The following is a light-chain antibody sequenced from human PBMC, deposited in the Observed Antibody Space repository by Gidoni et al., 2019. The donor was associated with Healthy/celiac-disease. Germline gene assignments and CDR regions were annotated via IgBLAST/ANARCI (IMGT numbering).Light chain of an antibody. CDR1: SSDVGGYNY. V-gene: IGLV2-14*01. CDR2: EVS. J-gene: IGLJ2*01. CDR3: SSYTSSSTPVV. Sequence: QSALTQPAAVTGSPGQSITISCTGTSSDVGGYNYVSWYQQHPGKAPKLMIYEVSNRPSGVSKRFSGSKSGTTASLTISGLQAEYEADYYCSSYTSSSTPVVFGGGTKLTVL.